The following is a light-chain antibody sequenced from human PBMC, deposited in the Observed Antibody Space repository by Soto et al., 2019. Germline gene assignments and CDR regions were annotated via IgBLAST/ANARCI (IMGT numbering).Light chain of an antibody. CDR3: CSYATTVTWV. Sequence: QSALTQPASVSGSRGQSITISCTGTSRDVGSYDLVSWYQQFPGETPKLIIFEVSKRPSGVSDRFSGSKSGNMASLTISGLQADDEADYWCCSYATTVTWVFGGGTKVTVL. CDR2: EVS. CDR1: SRDVGSYDL. V-gene: IGLV2-23*02. J-gene: IGLJ3*02.